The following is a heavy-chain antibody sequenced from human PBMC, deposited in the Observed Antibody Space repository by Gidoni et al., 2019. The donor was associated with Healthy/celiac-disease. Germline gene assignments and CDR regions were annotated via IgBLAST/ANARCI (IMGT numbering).Heavy chain of an antibody. CDR3: ARESLGYCSVSSCFPGVDY. Sequence: EVQLVESGGGLVQPGGSLRLSCAASGFPVSSNYMRWVRQAPGKAREWVSVMYSGASTYYADSVKGRFTISRDNSKNTLYLQMNSLRAEDTAVYYCARESLGYCSVSSCFPGVDYWGQGTLVTVSS. D-gene: IGHD2-15*01. CDR2: MYSGAST. J-gene: IGHJ4*02. CDR1: GFPVSSNY. V-gene: IGHV3-66*02.